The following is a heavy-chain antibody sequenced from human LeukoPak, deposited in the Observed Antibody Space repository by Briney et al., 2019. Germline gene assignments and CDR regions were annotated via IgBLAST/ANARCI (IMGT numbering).Heavy chain of an antibody. CDR1: GYTFTGYY. CDR3: ARDQGGRSGDLAPYY. D-gene: IGHD3-3*01. V-gene: IGHV1-46*01. CDR2: INPSGGST. J-gene: IGHJ4*02. Sequence: ASVKVSCKASGYTFTGYYMHWVRQAPGQGLEWMGIINPSGGSTSYAQKFQGRVTMTRDTSTSTVYMELSSLRSEDTAVYYCARDQGGRSGDLAPYYWGQGTLVTVSS.